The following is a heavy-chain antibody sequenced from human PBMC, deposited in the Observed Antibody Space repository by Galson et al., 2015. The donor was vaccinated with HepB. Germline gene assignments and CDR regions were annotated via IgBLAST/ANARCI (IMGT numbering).Heavy chain of an antibody. CDR1: GFTFSSYG. Sequence: SLRLSCAASGFTFSSYGMHWVRQAPGKGLEWVAFIRYDGSNKYYADSVKGRFTISRDNSRNTLHLQMNSLRAEDTAVYYCAKGHYSNYDDSSGYEYFFDYWGQGSLVTVSS. CDR3: AKGHYSNYDDSSGYEYFFDY. J-gene: IGHJ4*02. D-gene: IGHD3-22*01. CDR2: IRYDGSNK. V-gene: IGHV3-30*02.